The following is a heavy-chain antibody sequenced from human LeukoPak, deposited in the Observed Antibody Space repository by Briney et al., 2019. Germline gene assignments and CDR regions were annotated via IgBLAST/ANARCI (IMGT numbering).Heavy chain of an antibody. D-gene: IGHD2-8*01. Sequence: GGSLRLSCAASGFTFSDYYMSWIRQAPGKGLEWVSAISGSGGSTYYADSVKGRFTISRDNSKNTLYLQMNSLRAEDTAVYYCAKEMDASYLIVLMVYAIDYWGQGTLVTVSS. CDR2: ISGSGGST. CDR1: GFTFSDYY. V-gene: IGHV3-23*01. J-gene: IGHJ4*02. CDR3: AKEMDASYLIVLMVYAIDY.